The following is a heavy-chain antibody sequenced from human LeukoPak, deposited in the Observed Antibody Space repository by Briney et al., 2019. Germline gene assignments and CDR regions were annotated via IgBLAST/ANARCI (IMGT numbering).Heavy chain of an antibody. D-gene: IGHD6-6*01. CDR1: GYTFTVYY. V-gene: IGHV1-2*02. CDR3: ARDSSSSLPDY. CDR2: INPNSGGT. J-gene: IGHJ4*02. Sequence: VSVTVSCKASGYTFTVYYMHWVRQAPGQGLEWMGWINPNSGGTNYAQKFQGRVTMTRDTSISTAYMELSRLRSDDTAVYYCARDSSSSLPDYWGQGTLVTVSS.